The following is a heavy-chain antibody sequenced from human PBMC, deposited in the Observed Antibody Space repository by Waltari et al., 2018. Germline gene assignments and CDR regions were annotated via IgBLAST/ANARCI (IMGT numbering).Heavy chain of an antibody. CDR3: ARGVTGGSGCGL. Sequence: QLQLVQSGAEVTKPVASVKVSCKSSGYPFTSYDIHWVRQATGQGLEWMGWMNPNSGNTGDAQKLQGRATMTRNTSRSTAYMELSSLRSEDKAVYYCARGVTGGSGCGLGGQGTLVTVSS. CDR1: GYPFTSYD. J-gene: IGHJ4*02. CDR2: MNPNSGNT. V-gene: IGHV1-8*01. D-gene: IGHD3-3*01.